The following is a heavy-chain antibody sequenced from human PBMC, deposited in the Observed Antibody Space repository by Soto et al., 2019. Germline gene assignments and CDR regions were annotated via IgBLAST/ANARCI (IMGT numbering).Heavy chain of an antibody. Sequence: GGSLRLSCAASGFTFSTYAMHWVRQAPGKGLEGVAVISYDGSDKYYADSVKSRFTISRDNSKNTLYLQMNSLRAEDTAVYYCARTLYSSTWYYFDYWGQGTLVTVSS. CDR2: ISYDGSDK. D-gene: IGHD6-13*01. J-gene: IGHJ4*02. CDR1: GFTFSTYA. V-gene: IGHV3-30*04. CDR3: ARTLYSSTWYYFDY.